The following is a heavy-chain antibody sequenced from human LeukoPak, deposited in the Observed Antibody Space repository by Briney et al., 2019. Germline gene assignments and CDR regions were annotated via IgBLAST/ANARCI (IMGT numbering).Heavy chain of an antibody. CDR2: IKQDESKT. CDR3: AREASLYCSGNDCYWAFDR. CDR1: GFSFNNYW. D-gene: IGHD2-2*01. V-gene: IGHV3-7*01. J-gene: IGHJ5*02. Sequence: PGGSLRLSCVASGFSFNNYWMSWVRQAPGKGLEWVANIKQDESKTYYIDSGKGRFTISRDNARNSLFLQINSLTAEDTAVYYCAREASLYCSGNDCYWAFDRWGQGTLVTVSS.